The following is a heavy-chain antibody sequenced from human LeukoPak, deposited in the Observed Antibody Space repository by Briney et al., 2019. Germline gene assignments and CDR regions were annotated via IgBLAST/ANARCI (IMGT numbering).Heavy chain of an antibody. CDR1: GGSISSYY. J-gene: IGHJ3*02. V-gene: IGHV4-59*08. D-gene: IGHD3-22*01. Sequence: SETLSLTCTVSGGSISSYYWSWIRQPPGKGLEWIGYIYYSGSTNYNPSLKSRVTISVDTSKNRFSLKLSSVTAADTAVYYCARYYDGSYAFDIWGQGTKVTVSS. CDR3: ARYYDGSYAFDI. CDR2: IYYSGST.